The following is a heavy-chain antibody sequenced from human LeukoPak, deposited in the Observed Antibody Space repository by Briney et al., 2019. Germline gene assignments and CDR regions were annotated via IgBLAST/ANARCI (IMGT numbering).Heavy chain of an antibody. CDR1: GGSISSYY. V-gene: IGHV4-59*01. CDR2: IYYSGST. Sequence: NSSETLSLTCTVSGGSISSYYWSWIRQPPGKGLEWIGYIYYSGSTNYNPSLKSRVTISVDTSKNQFSLKLSSVTAADTAVYYCARGCADGYNCDYWGQGTLVTVSS. D-gene: IGHD5-24*01. J-gene: IGHJ4*02. CDR3: ARGCADGYNCDY.